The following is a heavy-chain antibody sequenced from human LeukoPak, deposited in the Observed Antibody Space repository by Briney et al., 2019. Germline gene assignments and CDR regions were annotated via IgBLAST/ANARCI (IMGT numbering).Heavy chain of an antibody. CDR3: ARESGSHRSRGAYYYGMDV. CDR1: GFTVSSNY. V-gene: IGHV3-53*01. Sequence: GGSLRLSCAAFGFTVSSNYMSLVRPAPRKGLGLGAVIYSGGSTYYADTVEGRFTISRDNSKNTLYLQMNSLRAEDTAVYYCARESGSHRSRGAYYYGMDVWGKGTTVTVSS. D-gene: IGHD2-15*01. J-gene: IGHJ6*04. CDR2: IYSGGST.